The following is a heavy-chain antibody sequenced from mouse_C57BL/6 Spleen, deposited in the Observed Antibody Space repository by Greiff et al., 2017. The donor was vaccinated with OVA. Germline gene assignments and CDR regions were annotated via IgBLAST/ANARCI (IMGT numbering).Heavy chain of an antibody. CDR2: LNPSPGGT. J-gene: IGHJ3*01. Sequence: VQLQQSGPELVKPGASVKISCKASGYSFTGYYMHWVKQSSEKSLEWIGELNPSPGGTSYNQKFKGKATLTVDKSSSTAYMQLKRLTSEDSAVYYCARDYDGFAYWGQGTLVTVSA. CDR3: ARDYDGFAY. D-gene: IGHD2-4*01. V-gene: IGHV1-43*01. CDR1: GYSFTGYY.